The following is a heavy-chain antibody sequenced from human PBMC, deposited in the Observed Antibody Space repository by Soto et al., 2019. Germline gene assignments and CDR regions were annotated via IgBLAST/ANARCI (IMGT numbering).Heavy chain of an antibody. D-gene: IGHD2-15*01. V-gene: IGHV2-5*02. Sequence: QITLKESGPTLVKPTQTLTLTCTFSGFSLSTSGVGVGWIRQPPGKALEWLALIYWDDDKRYSPSLKSRLTLTKDTSKNPVVLTMTTIDPVDTATYYCAHRPSYCSGGSCYSGFDYWGQGTLVTVSS. CDR1: GFSLSTSGVG. J-gene: IGHJ4*02. CDR3: AHRPSYCSGGSCYSGFDY. CDR2: IYWDDDK.